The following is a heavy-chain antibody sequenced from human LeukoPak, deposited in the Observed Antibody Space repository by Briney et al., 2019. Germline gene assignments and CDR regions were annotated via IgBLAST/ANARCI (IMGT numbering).Heavy chain of an antibody. V-gene: IGHV4-59*01. CDR3: ARVRLSGWYYFDY. CDR2: IYYSGST. Sequence: SETLSLTCTVSGGSISSYYWSWIRQPPGKGLEWIGYIYYSGSTNYNPSLKSRVTKSVDTSKNQFSLKLSSVTAADTAVYYCARVRLSGWYYFDYWGQGTLVTVS. D-gene: IGHD6-19*01. J-gene: IGHJ4*02. CDR1: GGSISSYY.